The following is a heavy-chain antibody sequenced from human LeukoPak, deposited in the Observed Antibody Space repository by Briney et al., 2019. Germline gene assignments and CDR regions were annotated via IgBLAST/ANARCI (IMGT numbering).Heavy chain of an antibody. V-gene: IGHV4-61*02. CDR3: ARVNYRRQANWFDP. D-gene: IGHD1-7*01. CDR2: VYTSGST. J-gene: IGHJ5*02. Sequence: SETLSLTCTVSGYSISSGSYYWSWIRQPAGKGLEWIGRVYTSGSTNFNPSLQSRVTISVDTSKNQFSLKLSSVTAADTAVYYCARVNYRRQANWFDPWGQGTLVTVSS. CDR1: GYSISSGSYY.